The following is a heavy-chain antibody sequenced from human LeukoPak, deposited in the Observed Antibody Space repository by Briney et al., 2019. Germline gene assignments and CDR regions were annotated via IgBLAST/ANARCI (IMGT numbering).Heavy chain of an antibody. V-gene: IGHV3-23*01. Sequence: GGSLRLSCAASGFTFSSYAMSWVRQAPGKGLEWVSAISGSGGSTYYADSVKGRFTISRDNSKNTLYLQMNSLRAEDTAVYYCAKDPRLCGGDCFSTIDFWGQGAMVTVSS. D-gene: IGHD2-21*02. CDR2: ISGSGGST. J-gene: IGHJ3*01. CDR1: GFTFSSYA. CDR3: AKDPRLCGGDCFSTIDF.